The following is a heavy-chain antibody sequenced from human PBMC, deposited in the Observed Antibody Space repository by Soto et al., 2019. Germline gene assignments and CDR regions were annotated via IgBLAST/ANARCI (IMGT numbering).Heavy chain of an antibody. CDR2: ISGSGGST. CDR1: GFTFSSYA. Sequence: GGSLRLSCAASGFTFSSYAMSWVRQAPGKGLEWVSAISGSGGSTYYADSVKGRFTISRDNSKNTLYLQMNSLRAEDTAVYYCAKGGDITIFGVVIGSLDYWGQGTLVTVSS. D-gene: IGHD3-3*01. J-gene: IGHJ4*02. V-gene: IGHV3-23*01. CDR3: AKGGDITIFGVVIGSLDY.